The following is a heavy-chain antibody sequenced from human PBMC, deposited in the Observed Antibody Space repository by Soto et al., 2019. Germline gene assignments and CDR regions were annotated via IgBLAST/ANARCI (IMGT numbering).Heavy chain of an antibody. CDR2: ISGSGGST. V-gene: IGHV3-23*01. Sequence: EVQLLESGGGLVQPGGSLRLSCAASGFTFSSYAMSWVRQAPGKGLEWVSAISGSGGSTYYADSVKGRFTISRDNSKNTLYLQMNSLRAEDTAVYYCARVLPSYDSSGSDDAFDIWGQGTMVTVSS. CDR3: ARVLPSYDSSGSDDAFDI. J-gene: IGHJ3*02. CDR1: GFTFSSYA. D-gene: IGHD3-22*01.